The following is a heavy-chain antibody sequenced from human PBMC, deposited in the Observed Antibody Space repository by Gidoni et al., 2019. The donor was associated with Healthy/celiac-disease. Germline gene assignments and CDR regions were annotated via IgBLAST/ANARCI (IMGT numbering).Heavy chain of an antibody. CDR2: ISAYNGNT. V-gene: IGHV1-18*04. D-gene: IGHD6-13*01. J-gene: IGHJ5*02. CDR3: ALSSPYSSSWDNNWFDP. CDR1: GYTFTSYG. Sequence: QVQLVQSGAEVKKPGASVKVSCKASGYTFTSYGISWVRQAPGQGLEWMGWISAYNGNTNYAQKLQGRVTMTTDTSTSTAYMELRSLRSDDTAVYYCALSSPYSSSWDNNWFDPWGQGTLVTVSS.